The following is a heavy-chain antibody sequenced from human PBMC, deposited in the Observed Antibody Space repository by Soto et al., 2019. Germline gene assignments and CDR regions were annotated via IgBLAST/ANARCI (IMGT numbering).Heavy chain of an antibody. Sequence: GGSLRLSCTASGFTFSSYAMSWVLQAPGKGLEGVSAISGSGGSTYYADSVKGRFTISRDNSKNTLYLQMNSLRAEDTAVYYCAGSSSARDFDYWGQGTLVTVSS. CDR1: GFTFSSYA. CDR3: AGSSSARDFDY. J-gene: IGHJ4*02. D-gene: IGHD6-6*01. CDR2: ISGSGGST. V-gene: IGHV3-23*01.